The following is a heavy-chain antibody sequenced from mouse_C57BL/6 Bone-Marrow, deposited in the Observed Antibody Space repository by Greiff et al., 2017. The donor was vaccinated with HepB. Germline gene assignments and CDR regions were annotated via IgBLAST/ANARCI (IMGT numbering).Heavy chain of an antibody. J-gene: IGHJ2*01. CDR1: GFSFNTYA. Sequence: EVKLVESGGGLVQPKGSLKLSCAASGFSFNTYAMNWVRQAPGKGLEWVARIRSKSNNYATYYADSVKDRFTISRDDSESMLYLQMNNLKTEDTAMYYCVRHGDSSGYFDYWGQGTTLTVSS. CDR3: VRHGDSSGYFDY. CDR2: IRSKSNNYAT. V-gene: IGHV10-1*01. D-gene: IGHD3-2*02.